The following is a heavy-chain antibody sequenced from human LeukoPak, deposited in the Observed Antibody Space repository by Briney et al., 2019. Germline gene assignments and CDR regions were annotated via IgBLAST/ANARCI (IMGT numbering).Heavy chain of an antibody. V-gene: IGHV3-23*01. D-gene: IGHD2-21*02. CDR2: IRGSGGST. J-gene: IGHJ4*02. CDR3: ARDISYCGGDCAPYYFDY. Sequence: PGGSLRLSCAASGFTFSSYAMSWVRRAPGKGLEWVSAIRGSGGSTDYADSVKGRFTISRDNSKNTLYLQMSSLRVEDTAVYYCARDISYCGGDCAPYYFDYWGQGTLVTVSS. CDR1: GFTFSSYA.